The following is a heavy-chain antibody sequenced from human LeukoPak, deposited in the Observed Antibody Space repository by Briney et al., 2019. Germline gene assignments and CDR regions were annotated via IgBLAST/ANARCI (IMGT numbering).Heavy chain of an antibody. V-gene: IGHV3-23*01. Sequence: GGSLRLSCAASGFTFSSYAMSWVRQAPGKGLEWVSAISGSGGSTYYADSVKGRFTISRDNSKNTLYLQMNSLRAEDTAVYYCAKAARVSLWFGELSSEPFDYWGQGTLVTVSS. CDR3: AKAARVSLWFGELSSEPFDY. CDR1: GFTFSSYA. J-gene: IGHJ4*02. CDR2: ISGSGGST. D-gene: IGHD3-10*01.